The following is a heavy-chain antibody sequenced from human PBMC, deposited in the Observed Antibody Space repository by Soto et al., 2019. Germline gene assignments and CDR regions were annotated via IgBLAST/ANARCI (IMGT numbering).Heavy chain of an antibody. Sequence: GASVKVSCKASGYTFTGYYMHWVRQAPGQGLEWMGWINPNSGGTNYAQKFQGWVTMTRDTSISTAYMELSRLRSDDTAVYYCAREEGHVDTAMVQDYYYGMDVWGQGTTVTVSS. D-gene: IGHD5-18*01. CDR1: GYTFTGYY. CDR2: INPNSGGT. J-gene: IGHJ6*02. V-gene: IGHV1-2*04. CDR3: AREEGHVDTAMVQDYYYGMDV.